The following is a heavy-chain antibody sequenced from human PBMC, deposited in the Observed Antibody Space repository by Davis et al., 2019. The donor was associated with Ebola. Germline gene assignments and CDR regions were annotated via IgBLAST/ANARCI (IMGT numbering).Heavy chain of an antibody. CDR1: GYTFTSYA. J-gene: IGHJ6*02. CDR2: INTNTGNP. V-gene: IGHV7-4-1*02. CDR3: ARDSDYYDSSGIYYYYYYGMDV. D-gene: IGHD3-22*01. Sequence: AASVKVSCKASGYTFTSYAMNWVRQAPGQGLEWMGWINTNTGNPTYAQGFTGRFVFSLDTSVSTAYLQISSLKAEDTAVYYYARDSDYYDSSGIYYYYYYGMDVWGQGTTVTVSS.